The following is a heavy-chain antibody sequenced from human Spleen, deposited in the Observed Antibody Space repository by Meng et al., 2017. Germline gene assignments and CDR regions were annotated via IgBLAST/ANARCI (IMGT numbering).Heavy chain of an antibody. J-gene: IGHJ4*02. V-gene: IGHV3-21*01. CDR3: ARQYTTSWYYFDY. CDR2: ISSTRSYI. D-gene: IGHD6-13*01. Sequence: GESLKISCAASGFTFSSYAMSWVRQAPGKGLEWVSSISSTRSYIYYADSVKGQFTISRDNAKDSLYLQMNSMRAENTAVYYCARQYTTSWYYFDYWGQGTLVTVSS. CDR1: GFTFSSYA.